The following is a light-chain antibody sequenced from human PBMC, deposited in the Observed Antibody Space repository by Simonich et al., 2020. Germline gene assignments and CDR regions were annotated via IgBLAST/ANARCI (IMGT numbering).Light chain of an antibody. CDR1: QSVSSSY. J-gene: IGKJ3*01. CDR3: QQYGSSPFT. Sequence: EIVMTQSPATLSVSPGERATLSCRASQSVSSSYLAWYQQKPGPAPRLLIYGASSRATGIPDRFSGSGSGTDFTLTISRLEPEDFAVYYCQQYGSSPFTFGPGTKVDIK. V-gene: IGKV3-20*01. CDR2: GAS.